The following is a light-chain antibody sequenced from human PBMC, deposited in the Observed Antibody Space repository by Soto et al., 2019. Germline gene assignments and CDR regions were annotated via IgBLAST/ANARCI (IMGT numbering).Light chain of an antibody. CDR3: AAWDDSLNGVV. V-gene: IGLV1-44*01. CDR2: SGN. Sequence: QSVLTQPPSASGTPGQRVTISCSGSSSNIGSNTVNWYQQLPGTAPKLLIYSGNQRPSGVPDRFSGSKSGTSVSLAISGLQSEDEADYYCAAWDDSLNGVVFGGGTKLTVL. J-gene: IGLJ2*01. CDR1: SSNIGSNT.